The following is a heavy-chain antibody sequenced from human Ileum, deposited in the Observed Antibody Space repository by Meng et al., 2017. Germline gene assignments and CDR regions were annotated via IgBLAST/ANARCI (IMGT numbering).Heavy chain of an antibody. Sequence: VQLQECGPGLVRPSETLALICTVSGGSVSTSDYQWGWIRQPPGKGLEWIGYAGTNYNPSLKSRVTISVDTSKRQFSLKLTSVTAADTAVYYCARDHWGSLDYWGQGILVTVSS. V-gene: IGHV4-61*08. CDR3: ARDHWGSLDY. J-gene: IGHJ4*02. D-gene: IGHD7-27*01. CDR2: AGT. CDR1: GGSVSTSDYQ.